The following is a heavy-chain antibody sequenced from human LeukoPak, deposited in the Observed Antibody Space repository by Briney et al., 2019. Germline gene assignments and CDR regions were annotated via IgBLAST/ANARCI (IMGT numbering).Heavy chain of an antibody. D-gene: IGHD6-19*01. CDR3: ARGYSSGWYSNWFDP. V-gene: IGHV5-51*01. J-gene: IGHJ5*02. Sequence: GESLKISCRGSGYSFTTYWIGWVRQMPVKGLEWMGIIYPGDSDTRYTPSFQGQVTMSADKSISTAYLQWSSLKASDTAMYYCARGYSSGWYSNWFDPWGQGTLVTVSS. CDR2: IYPGDSDT. CDR1: GYSFTTYW.